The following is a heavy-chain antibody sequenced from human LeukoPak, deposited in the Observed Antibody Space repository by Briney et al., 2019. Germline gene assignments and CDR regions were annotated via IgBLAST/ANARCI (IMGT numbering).Heavy chain of an antibody. CDR2: INPNSGGT. CDR1: GYTFTGYC. D-gene: IGHD2-2*01. CDR3: ARDNYCSSTSCYPGSYNWFDP. J-gene: IGHJ5*02. V-gene: IGHV1-2*02. Sequence: ASVKVSCKASGYTFTGYCMHWVRQAPGQGLEWMGWINPNSGGTNYAQKFQGRVTMTRDTSISTAYMELSRLRSDDTAVYYCARDNYCSSTSCYPGSYNWFDPWGQGTLVTVSS.